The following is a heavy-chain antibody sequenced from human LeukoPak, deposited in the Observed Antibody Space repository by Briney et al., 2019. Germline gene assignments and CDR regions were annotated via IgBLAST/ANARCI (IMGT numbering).Heavy chain of an antibody. Sequence: SVKVSCKTFGGTFRSHIFSWVRQAPGQGLEWMGKITPIIDSAKYSQKFRDRFTITGDSSTGTAYMELSSLTPEDTALYYCTRVNLRGSQYNWFDPWGQGTLVIVSS. CDR2: ITPIIDSA. J-gene: IGHJ5*02. CDR1: GGTFRSHI. V-gene: IGHV1-69*08. D-gene: IGHD1-26*01. CDR3: TRVNLRGSQYNWFDP.